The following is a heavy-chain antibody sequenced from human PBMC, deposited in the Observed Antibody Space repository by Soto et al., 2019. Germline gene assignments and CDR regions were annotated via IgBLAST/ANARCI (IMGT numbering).Heavy chain of an antibody. CDR1: GFSLRTSGEG. Sequence: SGPTLVNPTQTLTLTCNFSGFSLRTSGEGVGWIRQPPGKALEWLALIYWDDEERYSPSLKNRLTITKDNFKSQVDVTMTNKDLFDTATYYCAHSPFSSRWYLTGRFDSCGQGTLVTVSS. J-gene: IGHJ4*02. D-gene: IGHD6-19*01. CDR2: IYWDDEE. V-gene: IGHV2-5*02. CDR3: AHSPFSSRWYLTGRFDS.